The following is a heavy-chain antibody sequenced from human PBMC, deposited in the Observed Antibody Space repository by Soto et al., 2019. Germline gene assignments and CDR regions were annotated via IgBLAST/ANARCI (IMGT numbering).Heavy chain of an antibody. CDR2: FDPEDGET. J-gene: IGHJ4*02. V-gene: IGHV1-24*01. CDR3: ATGLDSSGYYPLDY. Sequence: QVQLVQSGAEVKKPGASVKVSCKVSGYTLTELSMHWVRQAPGKGLEWMGGFDPEDGETIYAQKFQGRVTMTEDTPTDTAYMELSRLRSEDTAVYYCATGLDSSGYYPLDYWGQGTLVTVSS. D-gene: IGHD3-22*01. CDR1: GYTLTELS.